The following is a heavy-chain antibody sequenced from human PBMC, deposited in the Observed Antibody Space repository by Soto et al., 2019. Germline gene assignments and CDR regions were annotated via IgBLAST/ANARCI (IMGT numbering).Heavy chain of an antibody. Sequence: SETLSLTCTVSGGSVSTGSYDWSWIRQPPGKGLEWIGKIFFTGSAHYNPSPRNRVTMSVDTSKDQFSLTLTSVTAADTAVYYCARDGHGMDVWGQGTTVTVSS. J-gene: IGHJ6*02. CDR2: IFFTGSA. CDR3: ARDGHGMDV. V-gene: IGHV4-61*01. CDR1: GGSVSTGSYD.